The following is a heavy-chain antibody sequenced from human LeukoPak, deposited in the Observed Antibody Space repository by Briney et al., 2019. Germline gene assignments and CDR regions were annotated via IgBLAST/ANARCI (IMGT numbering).Heavy chain of an antibody. CDR3: ARDLYHSSSWYRSGWFDP. Sequence: PGGSLRLSCAASGFTFSSYSMNWVRQAPGKGLEWVANIKQDGSEKYYVDSVKGRFTISRDNAKNSLYLQMNSLRAEDTAVYYCARDLYHSSSWYRSGWFDPWGQGTLVTVSS. V-gene: IGHV3-7*01. J-gene: IGHJ5*02. CDR1: GFTFSSYS. D-gene: IGHD6-13*01. CDR2: IKQDGSEK.